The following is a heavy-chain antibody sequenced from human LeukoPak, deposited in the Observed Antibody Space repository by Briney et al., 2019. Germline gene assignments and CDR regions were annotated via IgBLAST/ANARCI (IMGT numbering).Heavy chain of an antibody. D-gene: IGHD3-3*01. V-gene: IGHV1-69*01. CDR3: ARRSVGGSGLTNRWFGP. Sequence: GASVKVSCKASGGTFSSYAISWVRQAPGQGLEWMGGIIPIFGTANYAQKFQGRVTITADESTSTAYMELSSLRSEDTAVYYCARRSVGGSGLTNRWFGPWGQGTLVTVSS. J-gene: IGHJ5*02. CDR2: IIPIFGTA. CDR1: GGTFSSYA.